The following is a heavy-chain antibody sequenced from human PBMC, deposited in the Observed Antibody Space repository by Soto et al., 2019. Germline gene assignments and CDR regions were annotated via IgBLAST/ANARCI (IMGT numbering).Heavy chain of an antibody. V-gene: IGHV4-38-2*01. J-gene: IGHJ5*02. CDR1: GYSISSGYY. Sequence: SETLSLTCAVSGYSISSGYYCGWVRQPPGKGLEWLGSMFHSGKTYYNPSLKSRLTISVDTSKNQFSLKLNSVTAADTAVYYCARGHIVVVPTVGWFDPWGQGTLVTVSS. CDR3: ARGHIVVVPTVGWFDP. CDR2: MFHSGKT. D-gene: IGHD2-2*01.